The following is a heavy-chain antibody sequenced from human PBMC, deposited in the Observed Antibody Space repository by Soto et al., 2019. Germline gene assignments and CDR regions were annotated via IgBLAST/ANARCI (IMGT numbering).Heavy chain of an antibody. CDR2: INPNSGGT. CDR3: ARCGFGEYYYYYCMDV. J-gene: IGHJ6*02. Sequence: GASVKVSCKASGYTFTGYYMHWVRQAPGQGLEWMGWINPNSGGTNYAQKFQGWVTMTRDTSISTAYMELSRLRSDDTAVYYCARCGFGEYYYYYCMDVWGQGTTVTVSS. D-gene: IGHD3-10*01. CDR1: GYTFTGYY. V-gene: IGHV1-2*04.